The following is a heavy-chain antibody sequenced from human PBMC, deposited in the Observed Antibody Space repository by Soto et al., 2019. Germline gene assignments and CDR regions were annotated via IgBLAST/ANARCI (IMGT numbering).Heavy chain of an antibody. Sequence: EVHLVESGGGLAKPGGSLRLSCVGSGFSFSSYTMTWVRQAPGMGLEYLASISKSSSLTFYADSVRGRFIISRDNARDSLFLQMDSLGAENTAVYYCVRGDDRVDWGQGTLVSVSS. D-gene: IGHD1-1*01. CDR1: GFSFSSYT. J-gene: IGHJ4*02. CDR3: VRGDDRVD. V-gene: IGHV3-21*01. CDR2: ISKSSSLT.